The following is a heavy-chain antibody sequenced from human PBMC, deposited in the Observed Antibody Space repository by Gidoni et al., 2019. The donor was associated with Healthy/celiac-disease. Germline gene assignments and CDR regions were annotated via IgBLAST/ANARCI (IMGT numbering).Heavy chain of an antibody. CDR2: IYYSGST. Sequence: QLHLQESGPGMVKPSETLSITCTVSGGSISSSSYYLGWIRQPPGKGLEWIGRIYYSGSTYYNPSLKSRVTISVDTSKNQFSLKLSSVTAADTAVYYCATLYSFDYWGQGTLVTVSS. CDR3: ATLYSFDY. CDR1: GGSISSSSYY. J-gene: IGHJ4*02. V-gene: IGHV4-39*07.